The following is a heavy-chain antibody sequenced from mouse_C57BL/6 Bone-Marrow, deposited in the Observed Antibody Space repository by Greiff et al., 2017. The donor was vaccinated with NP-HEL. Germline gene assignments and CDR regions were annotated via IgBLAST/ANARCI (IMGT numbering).Heavy chain of an antibody. V-gene: IGHV5-6*01. CDR1: GFTFSSYG. D-gene: IGHD3-3*01. Sequence: EVHLVESGGDLVKPGGSLKLSCAASGFTFSSYGMSWVRQTPDKRLEWVATISSGGSYTYYPDSVKGRFTISRDNAKNTLYLQMSSLKSEDTAMYYCARHGLGQYYFDYWGQGTTLTVSS. J-gene: IGHJ2*01. CDR2: ISSGGSYT. CDR3: ARHGLGQYYFDY.